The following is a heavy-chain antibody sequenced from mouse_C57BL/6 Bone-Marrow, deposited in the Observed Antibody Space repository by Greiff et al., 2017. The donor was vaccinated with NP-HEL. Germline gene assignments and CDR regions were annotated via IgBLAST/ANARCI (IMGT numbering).Heavy chain of an antibody. CDR2: ISNGGGST. J-gene: IGHJ1*03. Sequence: EVQRVESGGGLVQPGGSLKLSCAASGFTFSDYYMYWVRQTPEKRLEWVAYISNGGGSTYYPDTVKGRFTISRDNAKNTLYLQMSRLKSEDTAMYYCARPPPFSTTVVATYWYFDVWGTGTTVTVSS. V-gene: IGHV5-12*01. D-gene: IGHD1-1*01. CDR3: ARPPPFSTTVVATYWYFDV. CDR1: GFTFSDYY.